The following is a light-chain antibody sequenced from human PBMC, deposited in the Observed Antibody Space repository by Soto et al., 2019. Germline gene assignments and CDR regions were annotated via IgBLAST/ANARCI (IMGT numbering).Light chain of an antibody. Sequence: EIVMTQSPATLSVSPGEGATLSCRASQTVRINLAWYQQKPGQAPRLLIYGASTRATGIPARFSGSGSGTEVTLNISSLQAGEFAVYYCQQYKKLPLTVRGGTKVEIK. CDR1: QTVRIN. CDR2: GAS. V-gene: IGKV3-15*01. CDR3: QQYKKLPLT. J-gene: IGKJ4*01.